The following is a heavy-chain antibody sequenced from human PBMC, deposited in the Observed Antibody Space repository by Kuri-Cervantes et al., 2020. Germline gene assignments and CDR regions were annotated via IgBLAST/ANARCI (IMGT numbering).Heavy chain of an antibody. CDR3: ARDAYMDV. CDR1: GFTFDDYA. D-gene: IGHD3-16*01. V-gene: IGHV3-43D*04. J-gene: IGHJ6*02. Sequence: GGSLRLSCAASGFTFDDYAMHWVRQAPGKGLEWVSLISWDGGSTYYADSVKGRFTISRDNSKNSLYLQMNSLRAEDTAVYYCARDAYMDVWGQGTTVTVSS. CDR2: ISWDGGST.